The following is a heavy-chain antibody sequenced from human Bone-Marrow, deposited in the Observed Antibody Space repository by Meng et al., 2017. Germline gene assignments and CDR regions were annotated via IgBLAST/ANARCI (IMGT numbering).Heavy chain of an antibody. CDR2: ISSSSSYI. V-gene: IGHV3-21*01. CDR1: GFTFSSYS. J-gene: IGHJ5*02. D-gene: IGHD3-16*02. Sequence: GESLKISCAASGFTFSSYSMNWVRQAPGKGLEWVSSISSSSSYIYYADSVKGRFTISRDNAKNSQYLQMTNLRAEDTAVYYCARETPSNRDYVINWFDPWGQGTLVTVSS. CDR3: ARETPSNRDYVINWFDP.